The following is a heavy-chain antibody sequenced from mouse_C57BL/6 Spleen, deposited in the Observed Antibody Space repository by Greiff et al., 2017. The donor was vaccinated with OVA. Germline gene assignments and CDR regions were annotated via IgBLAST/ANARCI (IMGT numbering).Heavy chain of an antibody. D-gene: IGHD4-1*01. J-gene: IGHJ4*01. CDR3: ARILTGTRAMDY. Sequence: QVQLQQSGAELVMPGASVKLSCKASGYTFTSYWMHWVKQRPGQGLEWIGEIDPSDSYTNYNQKFKGKSTLTVDKSSSTAYMQLSSLTSEDSAVYYCARILTGTRAMDYWGQGTSVTVSS. CDR1: GYTFTSYW. CDR2: IDPSDSYT. V-gene: IGHV1-69*01.